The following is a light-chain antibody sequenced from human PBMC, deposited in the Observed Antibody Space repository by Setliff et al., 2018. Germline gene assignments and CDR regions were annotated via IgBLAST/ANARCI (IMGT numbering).Light chain of an antibody. CDR1: SIDLSGYTY. CDR3: TAYAGSNNFV. J-gene: IGLJ1*01. Sequence: QSVLTQHPSASGSPGQSVTISCAGTSIDLSGYTYVSWYQQHPGKAPQVIIYDVTKRPSGVPDRFSGSKSGNTASLTVSGLQAEDEADYYCTAYAGSNNFVFGTGTKVTVL. V-gene: IGLV2-8*01. CDR2: DVT.